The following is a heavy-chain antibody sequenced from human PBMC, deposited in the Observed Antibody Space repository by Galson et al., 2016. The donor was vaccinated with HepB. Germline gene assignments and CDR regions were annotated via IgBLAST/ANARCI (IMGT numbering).Heavy chain of an antibody. Sequence: QSGAEVKKPGESLKISCKGSGYSFTSYWIGWVRQVPGKGLEWMGIIYPGDSDTRYSPSFQGRVTISADKTISTADLQWSSLKASDTAMYYCARRGLYSTTLDYWGQGTLGTVSS. CDR3: ARRGLYSTTLDY. D-gene: IGHD2/OR15-2a*01. CDR1: GYSFTSYW. J-gene: IGHJ4*02. CDR2: IYPGDSDT. V-gene: IGHV5-51*01.